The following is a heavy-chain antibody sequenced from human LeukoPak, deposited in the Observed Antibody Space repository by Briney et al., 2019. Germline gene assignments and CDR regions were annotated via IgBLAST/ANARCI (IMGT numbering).Heavy chain of an antibody. J-gene: IGHJ4*02. D-gene: IGHD3-10*01. CDR2: ISSTSSTR. Sequence: GGTLRLSCAASEFTFSDYYMSWVRQAPGKGLAWVSYISSTSSTRYYADSVKGRFTISRDNAKNSLYLQMNSLRAEDTAVYYCARCGDGLPCDFDYWGQGTLVTVSS. CDR1: EFTFSDYY. V-gene: IGHV3-11*04. CDR3: ARCGDGLPCDFDY.